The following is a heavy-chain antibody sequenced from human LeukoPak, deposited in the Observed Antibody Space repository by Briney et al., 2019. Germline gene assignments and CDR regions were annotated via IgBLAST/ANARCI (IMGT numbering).Heavy chain of an antibody. CDR1: GGTFSSYA. CDR3: ARGSRDLQTYYDFWSGDNWFDP. Sequence: SVKVSCKASGGTFSSYAISWVRQAPGQGLEWMGGIIPIFGTADYAQKFQGRVTITADESTSTAYMELSSLRSEDTAVYYCARGSRDLQTYYDFWSGDNWFDPWGQGTLVTVSS. CDR2: IIPIFGTA. J-gene: IGHJ5*02. V-gene: IGHV1-69*01. D-gene: IGHD3-3*01.